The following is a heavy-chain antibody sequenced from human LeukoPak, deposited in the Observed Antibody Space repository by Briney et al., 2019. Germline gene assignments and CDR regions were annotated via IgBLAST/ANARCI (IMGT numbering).Heavy chain of an antibody. J-gene: IGHJ4*02. CDR3: ARVTSSWSFDY. V-gene: IGHV4-59*01. Sequence: SATLSLTCSVSGGSLSRYYWSWIRQPPGKGLEWIGYIYYSGSTNHNLSLKSRVTISVVTSKNQFSLKLSSVTAADTAVYYCARVTSSWSFDYWGQGTLVTVSS. CDR1: GGSLSRYY. D-gene: IGHD6-13*01. CDR2: IYYSGST.